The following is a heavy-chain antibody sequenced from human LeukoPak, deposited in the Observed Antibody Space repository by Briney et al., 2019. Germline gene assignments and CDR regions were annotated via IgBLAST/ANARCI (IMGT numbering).Heavy chain of an antibody. CDR2: INPSGGST. D-gene: IGHD2-15*01. V-gene: IGHV1-46*01. J-gene: IGHJ4*02. Sequence: ASVKVSCKASGYTFTSYYMHWVRQAPGQGLEWMGIINPSGGSTSYAQKFQGRVTLTTDISTSTAYMELRSLRSDDTALYYCARVDCSGDSCYSAGYWGQGTLVTVSS. CDR1: GYTFTSYY. CDR3: ARVDCSGDSCYSAGY.